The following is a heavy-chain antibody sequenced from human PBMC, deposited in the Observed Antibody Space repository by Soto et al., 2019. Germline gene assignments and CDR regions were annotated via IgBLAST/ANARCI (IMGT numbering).Heavy chain of an antibody. J-gene: IGHJ3*02. CDR2: IIPNNGIT. V-gene: IGHV1-18*01. D-gene: IGHD3-3*01. CDR3: ARLVLRSTIFGVVHDAFDI. Sequence: APVKVSCKGAGDSFSRYTISWGRQAPGQGLEWMGRIIPNNGITNYAQKLQGRVTITTDTSTSTAYMELRSLRSDDTAVYYCARLVLRSTIFGVVHDAFDIWGQGTMVTVSS. CDR1: GDSFSRYT.